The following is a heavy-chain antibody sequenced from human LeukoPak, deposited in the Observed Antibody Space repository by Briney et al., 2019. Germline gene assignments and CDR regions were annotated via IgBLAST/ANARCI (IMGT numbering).Heavy chain of an antibody. Sequence: SGPTLVNPTQTLTLTCTFSGFSLSTSGVGVGWIRQPPGKALEWLALIYWNDDKRYSPSLKSRLTITKDTPKNQVVLTMTNMDPVDTATYYCAHRHRGIAVAGTENYFDYWGQGTLVTVSS. V-gene: IGHV2-5*01. CDR2: IYWNDDK. CDR3: AHRHRGIAVAGTENYFDY. D-gene: IGHD6-19*01. J-gene: IGHJ4*02. CDR1: GFSLSTSGVG.